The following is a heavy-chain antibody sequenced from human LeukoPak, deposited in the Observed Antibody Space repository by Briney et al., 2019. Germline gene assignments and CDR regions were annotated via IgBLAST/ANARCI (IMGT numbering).Heavy chain of an antibody. Sequence: GGSLRLSCAASGFTLSSYRMSWVRQAPGKGLEWVANIKQGGSEKYYVDSVKGRFTLSRDNAKNSLYLQKSSLRAGDTAVYYCASMWGYSYDYWGQGTLVTVSS. J-gene: IGHJ4*02. V-gene: IGHV3-7*01. D-gene: IGHD5-18*01. CDR1: GFTLSSYR. CDR3: ASMWGYSYDY. CDR2: IKQGGSEK.